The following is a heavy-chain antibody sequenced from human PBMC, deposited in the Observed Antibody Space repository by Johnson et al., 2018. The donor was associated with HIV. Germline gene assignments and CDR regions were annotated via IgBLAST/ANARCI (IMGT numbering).Heavy chain of an antibody. D-gene: IGHD2-21*02. CDR2: IQSGEHT. V-gene: IGHV3-66*01. J-gene: IGHJ3*02. CDR3: AGGVTVAFDI. CDR1: GFTVGSNS. Sequence: VQLVESGGGWVQPGGSLRLSCEASGFTVGSNSMSWVRQAPGKGLEWVSVIQSGEHTLYADSVKGSFTVSRDDSKNTLYLQMNSLRAEDTAVYYCAGGVTVAFDIWGPGTVVSVSS.